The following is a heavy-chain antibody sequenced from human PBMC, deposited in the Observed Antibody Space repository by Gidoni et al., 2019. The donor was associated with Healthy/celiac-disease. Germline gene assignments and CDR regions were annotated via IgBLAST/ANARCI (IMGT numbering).Heavy chain of an antibody. D-gene: IGHD6-19*01. J-gene: IGHJ4*02. CDR2: IIPILGIA. V-gene: IGHV1-69*08. Sequence: QVQLVQSGAEVKKPVSSVKVSCKASGGTFSSYTISWVRQAPGQGLEWMGRIIPILGIANYAQKFQGRVTITADKSTSTAYMELSSLRSEDTAVYYCAREAVAGTLVYGYWGQGTLVTVSS. CDR1: GGTFSSYT. CDR3: AREAVAGTLVYGY.